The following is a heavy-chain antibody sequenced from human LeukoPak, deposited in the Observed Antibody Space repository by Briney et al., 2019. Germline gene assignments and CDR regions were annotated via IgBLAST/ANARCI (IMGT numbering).Heavy chain of an antibody. CDR3: ARDYADYVGYFFFDY. D-gene: IGHD4-17*01. CDR1: GFTFSSYA. V-gene: IGHV3-23*01. Sequence: PGGSLRLSCAASGFTFSSYAMSWVRQAPGKGLEWVSAISGSGGSTYYADSVKGRFTISRDNSKNTLYLQMNSLRAEDTAVYYCARDYADYVGYFFFDYWGQGTLATVSS. J-gene: IGHJ4*02. CDR2: ISGSGGST.